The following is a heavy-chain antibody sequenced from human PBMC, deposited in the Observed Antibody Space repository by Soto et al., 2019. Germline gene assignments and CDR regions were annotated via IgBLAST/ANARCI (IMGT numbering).Heavy chain of an antibody. D-gene: IGHD3-22*01. J-gene: IGHJ4*02. Sequence: QVQLVQSGAEVKKPGASVRVSCKTSGYTFTAYYMHWFRQAPGQRPEWMGMINTNSGGTKYAQNYQGRVSLTRDTSISTAYLEFYSLTSDDTAVYYCTRAFSEEYDSSFWGQGTLVTVSS. CDR1: GYTFTAYY. V-gene: IGHV1-2*02. CDR3: TRAFSEEYDSSF. CDR2: INTNSGGT.